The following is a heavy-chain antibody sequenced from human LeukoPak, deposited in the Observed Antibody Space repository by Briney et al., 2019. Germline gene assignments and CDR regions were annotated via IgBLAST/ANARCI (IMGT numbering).Heavy chain of an antibody. V-gene: IGHV3-66*01. CDR3: ARVSSNWYYFDY. J-gene: IGHJ4*02. D-gene: IGHD6-13*01. CDR1: GITVSSNY. Sequence: GGSLRLSCAASGITVSSNYMSWVRQAPGKGLEWVSVIYSGGVTYSADSVKGRFTISRDNSKTTLYLQMNSLRAEDTAVYYCARVSSNWYYFDYWGQGTLVTVSS. CDR2: IYSGGVT.